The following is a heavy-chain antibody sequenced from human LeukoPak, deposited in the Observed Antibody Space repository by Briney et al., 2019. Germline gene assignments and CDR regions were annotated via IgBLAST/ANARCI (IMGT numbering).Heavy chain of an antibody. J-gene: IGHJ6*04. CDR2: IWYDGSNK. D-gene: IGHD2/OR15-2a*01. Sequence: GGSLRLSCAASGFTFSSYGMHWVRQAPGKGLEWVAVIWYDGSNKYYADSVKGRFTISRDNSKNTLYLQMNSLRAEDTAVYYCARDDLWVGMDVWGKGTTVTVSS. CDR1: GFTFSSYG. CDR3: ARDDLWVGMDV. V-gene: IGHV3-33*01.